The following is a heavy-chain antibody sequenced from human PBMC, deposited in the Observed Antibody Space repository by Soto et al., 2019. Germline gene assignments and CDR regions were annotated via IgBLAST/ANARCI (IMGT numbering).Heavy chain of an antibody. CDR3: ARERSLGAFDI. CDR2: ISAYNGNT. V-gene: IGHV1-18*04. D-gene: IGHD3-16*01. J-gene: IGHJ3*02. CDR1: GYTFTSYG. Sequence: QVQLVQSGAEVKKPGASVKVSCKASGYTFTSYGISWARQAPGQGLEGMGWISAYNGNTNYAQKLQARVTMPTDTPTGTAYMWLRSLRSDDTAVDYCARERSLGAFDIWGQGTMVTVSS.